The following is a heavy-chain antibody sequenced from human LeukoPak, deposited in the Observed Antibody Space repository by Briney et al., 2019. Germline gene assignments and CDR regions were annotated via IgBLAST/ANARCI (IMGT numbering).Heavy chain of an antibody. Sequence: GGSLRLSCAASGFTFSTSSLNWVRQAPGKGLEWVSSISSSRSYIYYADSVKGRFTISRDNAKNSLYLQMNSLGAEDTAVYYCAREGGFRFGDTCRFFDFWGQGTLVTVSS. CDR1: GFTFSTSS. CDR2: ISSSRSYI. V-gene: IGHV3-21*01. CDR3: AREGGFRFGDTCRFFDF. J-gene: IGHJ4*02. D-gene: IGHD2-15*01.